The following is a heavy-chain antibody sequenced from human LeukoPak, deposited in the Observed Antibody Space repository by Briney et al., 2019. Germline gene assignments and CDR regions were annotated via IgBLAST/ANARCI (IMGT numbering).Heavy chain of an antibody. V-gene: IGHV4-34*01. CDR3: ARHRKYFDWLQSSEYNWFDP. CDR1: GGSFSGYY. CDR2: INHSGST. Sequence: KPSETLSLTCAVYGGSFSGYYWSWIRQPPGKGLGWIGEINHSGSTNYNPSLKSRVTISVDTSKNQFSLKLSSVTAADTAVYYCARHRKYFDWLQSSEYNWFDPWGQGTLVTVSS. J-gene: IGHJ5*02. D-gene: IGHD3-9*01.